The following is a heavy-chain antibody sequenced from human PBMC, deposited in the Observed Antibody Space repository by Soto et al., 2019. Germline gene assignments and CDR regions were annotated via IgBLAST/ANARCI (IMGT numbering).Heavy chain of an antibody. D-gene: IGHD3-22*01. CDR1: GGSISSGGYY. Sequence: QVQLQESGPGLVKPSQTLSLTCTVSGGSISSGGYYWNWIRQHPGKGLEWIGYIYYSGSTYYNPSLKSRVTISVDTSKNQFSLKLSAVTAAATAVYYCGRDGVPTSYYDNTGYYKNWFDPWGQGTLVTVPS. J-gene: IGHJ5*02. V-gene: IGHV4-31*03. CDR3: GRDGVPTSYYDNTGYYKNWFDP. CDR2: IYYSGST.